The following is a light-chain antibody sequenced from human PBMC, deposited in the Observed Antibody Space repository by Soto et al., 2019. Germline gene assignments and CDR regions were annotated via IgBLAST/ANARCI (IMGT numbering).Light chain of an antibody. CDR3: HKYDSALFT. V-gene: IGKV1-27*01. CDR2: AAS. Sequence: DIQMTQSPSSLSASVGDRVTITCRASQGISNYLAWYQQKPGKVPKVLIYAASTLQSGVPSRFSGSGSGTDFTLTISGLQPEDVATYYCHKYDSALFTFGPGTKVDIK. CDR1: QGISNY. J-gene: IGKJ3*01.